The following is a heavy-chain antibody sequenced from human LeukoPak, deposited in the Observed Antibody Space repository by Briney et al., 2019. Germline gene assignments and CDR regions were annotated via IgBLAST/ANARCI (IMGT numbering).Heavy chain of an antibody. J-gene: IGHJ3*02. CDR3: ARGGSGISNAFDI. D-gene: IGHD3-10*01. CDR1: GGSISSYY. CDR2: LYYSGST. V-gene: IGHV4-59*01. Sequence: KTSETLSLTCIVSGGSISSYYWSWIRQPPGKGLEWIGYLYYSGSTNSNPSLKSRVTMSVDTSKNQFSLKLRSVTAADTAVYYCARGGSGISNAFDIWGQGTMVTVSS.